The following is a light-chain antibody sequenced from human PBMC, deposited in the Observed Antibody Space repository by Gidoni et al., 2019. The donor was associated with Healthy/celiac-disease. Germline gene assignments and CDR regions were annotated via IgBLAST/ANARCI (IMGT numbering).Light chain of an antibody. V-gene: IGKV3-15*01. CDR1: QRVSSN. Sequence: EIGMTQSPATLSVSPGERATLSCRTSQRVSSNVAWYQPKPGPAPRLLIYGASTRATGIPARFSGSGSGTEFTLTISSLQSEDFAVYYCQQYNNWPPWTFGQGTKVEIK. CDR2: GAS. J-gene: IGKJ1*01. CDR3: QQYNNWPPWT.